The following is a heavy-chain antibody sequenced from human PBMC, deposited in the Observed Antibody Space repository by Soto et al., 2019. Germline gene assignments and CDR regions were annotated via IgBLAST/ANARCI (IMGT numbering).Heavy chain of an antibody. J-gene: IGHJ4*02. CDR3: GSISSTSCYVRRLDY. Sequence: GGSLRLSCAASGFTFSSSWMHWVCQAPEKGQEWVADIKCDGSEKYYVDSVKGRLTISRDNAKNSLYLQVNSLRAEDMTVYYCGSISSTSCYVRRLDYWGQGTLVTVSS. V-gene: IGHV3-7*03. CDR1: GFTFSSSW. D-gene: IGHD2-2*01. CDR2: IKCDGSEK.